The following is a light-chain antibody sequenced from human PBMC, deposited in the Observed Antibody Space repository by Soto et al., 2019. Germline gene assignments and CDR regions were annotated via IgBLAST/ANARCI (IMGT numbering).Light chain of an antibody. CDR3: QQYNNWSLIT. Sequence: EIVMTQSPATLSVSPGERATLSCRTSQSIGSNLGWYQQKPGQAPRLLIYAASTRATGIPARFSGSGSGTEFTLTISSLHSEDSAVYYCQQYNNWSLITFGQGTRLEIK. V-gene: IGKV3-15*01. J-gene: IGKJ5*01. CDR1: QSIGSN. CDR2: AAS.